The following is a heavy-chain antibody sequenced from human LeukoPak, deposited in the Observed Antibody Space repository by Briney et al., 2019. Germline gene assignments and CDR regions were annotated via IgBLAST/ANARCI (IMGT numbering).Heavy chain of an antibody. Sequence: SETLSLTCTISGGSITSGSYSWGWIRQPPGMGLEWIGSIYYSGNTYYNPSLKSRVTMSIDTSKNQFSLKLNSVTPADTAVYYCARVRFWSGFDTYFFDYWGQGALVTVSS. V-gene: IGHV4-39*07. D-gene: IGHD3-3*01. CDR2: IYYSGNT. CDR3: ARVRFWSGFDTYFFDY. CDR1: GGSITSGSYS. J-gene: IGHJ4*02.